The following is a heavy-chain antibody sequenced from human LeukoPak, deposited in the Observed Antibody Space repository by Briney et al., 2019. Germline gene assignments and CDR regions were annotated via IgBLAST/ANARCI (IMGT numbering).Heavy chain of an antibody. CDR1: GYTFTNNA. V-gene: IGHV1-2*02. Sequence: ASVKVSCKTSGYTFTNNAINWVRQAPGQGLEWMGWINPNSGGTNYAQKFQGRVTMTRDTSISTAYMELSRLRSDDTAVYYCARDRWELQGRYYYMDVWGKGTTVTVSS. J-gene: IGHJ6*03. D-gene: IGHD1-26*01. CDR2: INPNSGGT. CDR3: ARDRWELQGRYYYMDV.